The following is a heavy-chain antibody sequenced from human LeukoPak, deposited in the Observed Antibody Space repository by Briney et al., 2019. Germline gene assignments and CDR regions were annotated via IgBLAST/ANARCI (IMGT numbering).Heavy chain of an antibody. V-gene: IGHV4-59*01. CDR3: ARVGGTNYYYYGMDV. Sequence: SETLSLTCTVSGGSISSYYWSWIRQPPGKGLEWIGYIYDSGSSNYNPSLKSRVTISVDTSKNQFSLKLSSVTAADTAVYYCARVGGTNYYYYGMDVWGQGTTVTVSS. D-gene: IGHD1-1*01. CDR2: IYDSGSS. CDR1: GGSISSYY. J-gene: IGHJ6*02.